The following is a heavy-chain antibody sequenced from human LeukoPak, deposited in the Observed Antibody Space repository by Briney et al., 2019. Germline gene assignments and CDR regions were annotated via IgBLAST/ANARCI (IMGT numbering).Heavy chain of an antibody. CDR1: GYTFTGYY. Sequence: GASVKVSCKASGYTFTGYYMHWVRQAPGQGLEWMGWINPNSGGTNYAQKFQGRVTMTRDTSISTTYMELSRLRSDDTAVYYCAKSGSPETKLQTLVDYWGQGTLVTVSS. J-gene: IGHJ4*02. V-gene: IGHV1-2*02. CDR3: AKSGSPETKLQTLVDY. D-gene: IGHD3-3*01. CDR2: INPNSGGT.